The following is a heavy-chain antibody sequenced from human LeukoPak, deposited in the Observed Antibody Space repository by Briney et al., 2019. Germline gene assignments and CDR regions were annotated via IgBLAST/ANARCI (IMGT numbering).Heavy chain of an antibody. Sequence: GGSLRLSCAASGFTVSSNYMSWVRQAPGKGLEWVSVIYSGGTTHYADSVKGRFTISRDNSKNTLYLQMNSVRADDTATYFCARARILDYWGQGTLVTVSS. CDR3: ARARILDY. CDR2: IYSGGTT. CDR1: GFTVSSNY. V-gene: IGHV3-53*01. J-gene: IGHJ4*02.